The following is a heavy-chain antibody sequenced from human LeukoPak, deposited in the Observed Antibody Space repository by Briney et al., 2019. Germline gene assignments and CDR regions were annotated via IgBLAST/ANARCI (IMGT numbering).Heavy chain of an antibody. J-gene: IGHJ6*03. CDR1: GGAFSGYY. V-gene: IGHV4-34*01. Sequence: SETLSLTCAVYGGAFSGYYWSWIRQPPGKGLEWIGEINHSGSTNYNPSLKSRVTTAVDTSKNPLSLTLSSVTAAGTAVYYCARGRRSIVVVPAARRGYYYMDVWGNGATGTVSS. CDR3: ARGRRSIVVVPAARRGYYYMDV. D-gene: IGHD2-2*01. CDR2: INHSGST.